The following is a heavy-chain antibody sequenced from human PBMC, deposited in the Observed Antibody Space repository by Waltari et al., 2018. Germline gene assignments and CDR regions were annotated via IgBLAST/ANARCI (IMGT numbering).Heavy chain of an antibody. D-gene: IGHD3-3*01. CDR1: GFTFSSYS. J-gene: IGHJ6*02. Sequence: EVQLVESGGGLVKPGGSLRLSCAASGFTFSSYSMNWVRQSPGKGLEWVSSISSSSSYIYYADSVKGRFTISRDNAKNSLYLQMNSRRAEDTAVYYCARSGSRGMDVWGQGTTVTVSS. CDR3: ARSGSRGMDV. V-gene: IGHV3-21*01. CDR2: ISSSSSYI.